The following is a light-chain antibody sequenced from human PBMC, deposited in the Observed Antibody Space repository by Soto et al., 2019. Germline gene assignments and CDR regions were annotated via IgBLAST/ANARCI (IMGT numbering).Light chain of an antibody. CDR2: GAS. CDR1: QSVSSN. CDR3: QQYNNWQT. V-gene: IGKV3-15*01. Sequence: EIGMTQSPATLSVTPGERATLSCRASQSVSSNLAWYQQKPGQAPRLLIYGASTRATGIPARFSGSGSGTEFTLTISSLQSEDFAVYYCQQYNNWQTFGQGTKV. J-gene: IGKJ1*01.